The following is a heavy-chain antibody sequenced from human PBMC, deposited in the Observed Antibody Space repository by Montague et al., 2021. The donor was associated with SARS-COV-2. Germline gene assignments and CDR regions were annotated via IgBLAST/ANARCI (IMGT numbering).Heavy chain of an antibody. CDR3: ARGPKLNYYGSESYYNRKSHYYYYYGMDV. D-gene: IGHD3-10*01. J-gene: IGHJ6*02. CDR2: IKQDGSEK. Sequence: SRSLSCVASGFTFSSYWMSWVRQAPGKGLEWVANIKQDGSEKYYVDSVKGRFTISRDNAKNSLYLQMNSLRAEDTAVYYCARGPKLNYYGSESYYNRKSHYYYYYGMDVWGQGTTVTVSS. V-gene: IGHV3-7*01. CDR1: GFTFSSYW.